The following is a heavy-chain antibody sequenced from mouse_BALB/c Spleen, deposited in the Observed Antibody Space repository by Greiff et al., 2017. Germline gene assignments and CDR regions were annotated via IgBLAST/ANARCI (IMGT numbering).Heavy chain of an antibody. D-gene: IGHD1-1*01. CDR2: IDPANGNT. Sequence: EVQLVESGAELVKPGASVKLSCTASGFNIKDTYMHWVKQRPEQGLEWIGRIDPANGNTKYDPKFQGKATITADTSSNTAYLQLSSLTSEDTAVYYCAREGITTNAMDYWGQGTSVTVSS. V-gene: IGHV14-3*02. J-gene: IGHJ4*01. CDR1: GFNIKDTY. CDR3: AREGITTNAMDY.